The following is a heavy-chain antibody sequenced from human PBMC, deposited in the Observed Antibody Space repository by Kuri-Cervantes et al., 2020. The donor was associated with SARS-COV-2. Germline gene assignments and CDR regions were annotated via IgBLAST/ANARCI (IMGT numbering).Heavy chain of an antibody. J-gene: IGHJ4*02. CDR3: AKVGTSIAVSGRFDY. CDR2: ISASGAST. D-gene: IGHD6-19*01. V-gene: IGHV3-23*01. Sequence: GESLKISCAASGFTFSSYAMSWVRQAPGKGLEWVSVISASGASTYYADSVKGRFTISRDNPKNTLYLQMNSLRAEVTAVYYCAKVGTSIAVSGRFDYWGQGTLVTVSS. CDR1: GFTFSSYA.